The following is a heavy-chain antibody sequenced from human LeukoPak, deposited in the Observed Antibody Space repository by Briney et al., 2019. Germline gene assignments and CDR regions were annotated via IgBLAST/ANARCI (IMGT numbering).Heavy chain of an antibody. D-gene: IGHD5-18*01. J-gene: IGHJ6*03. Sequence: GGSLRLSCAASGFTFSSQGMSWVRQAPGRGKEWVSGFSVSGDSTHYADSVKGRFTISRDNSKNTLYLQMNSLRAEDTAIYYCAKGRVTRLLTYYYMDVWGKGTTVTVSS. CDR3: AKGRVTRLLTYYYMDV. CDR1: GFTFSSQG. V-gene: IGHV3-23*01. CDR2: FSVSGDST.